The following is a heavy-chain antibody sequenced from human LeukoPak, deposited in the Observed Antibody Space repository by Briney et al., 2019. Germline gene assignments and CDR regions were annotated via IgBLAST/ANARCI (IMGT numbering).Heavy chain of an antibody. Sequence: PRGSLRLSCAASGFTVSSNYMSWVRQAPGAGLEGVSVIYSGRSTCYADSVKGRLTLSRDNSKNTLCLQMNSLRGEVTAVYYCAIVVLYYNFWSVYFHGGGRGTLVTVS. CDR3: AIVVLYYNFWSVYFHG. CDR1: GFTVSSNY. V-gene: IGHV3-66*01. J-gene: IGHJ4*02. D-gene: IGHD3-3*01. CDR2: IYSGRST.